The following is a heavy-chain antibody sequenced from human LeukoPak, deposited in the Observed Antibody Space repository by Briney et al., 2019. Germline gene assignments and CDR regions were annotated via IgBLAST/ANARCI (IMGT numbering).Heavy chain of an antibody. CDR2: INPNSGGT. J-gene: IGHJ5*02. D-gene: IGHD3-16*01. Sequence: ASVKVSCKASGYTFTSYGFSWVRQAPGQGLEWMGWINPNSGGTNYAQKFQGWVTMTRDTSISTAYMELSRLRSEDTAVYYCARGSGWAPPDNWFDPWGQGTLVTVSS. V-gene: IGHV1-2*04. CDR3: ARGSGWAPPDNWFDP. CDR1: GYTFTSYG.